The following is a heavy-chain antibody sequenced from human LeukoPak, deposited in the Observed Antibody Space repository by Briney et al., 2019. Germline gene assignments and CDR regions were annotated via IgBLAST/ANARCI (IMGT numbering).Heavy chain of an antibody. J-gene: IGHJ6*03. Sequence: SETLSLTCTVSGGSISSSSYYWGWIRQPPGKGLEWIGSIYYSGSTYYNPSLKSRVTISVDTSKNQFSLKLSSVTAADTAVYYCARERSIGVVSTRAYYMDVWGKGTTVTVSS. CDR2: IYYSGST. V-gene: IGHV4-39*07. CDR1: GGSISSSSYY. D-gene: IGHD3-3*01. CDR3: ARERSIGVVSTRAYYMDV.